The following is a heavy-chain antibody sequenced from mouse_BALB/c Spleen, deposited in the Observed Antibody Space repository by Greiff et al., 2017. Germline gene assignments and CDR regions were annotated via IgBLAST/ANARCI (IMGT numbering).Heavy chain of an antibody. J-gene: IGHJ2*01. CDR3: ARHEDYQRRGHYFDY. Sequence: EVMLVESGGDLVKPGGSLKLSCAASGFTFSSYGMSWVRQTPDKRLEWVATISSGGSYTYYPDSVKGRFTISRDNAKNTLYLQMSSLKSEDTAMYYCARHEDYQRRGHYFDYWGQGTTLTVSS. CDR2: ISSGGSYT. CDR1: GFTFSSYG. V-gene: IGHV5-6*01. D-gene: IGHD2-4*01.